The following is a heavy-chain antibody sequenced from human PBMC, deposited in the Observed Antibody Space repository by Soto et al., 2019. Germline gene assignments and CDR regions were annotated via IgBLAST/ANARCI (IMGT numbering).Heavy chain of an antibody. Sequence: SETLSLTCTVSGGSISSYYWSWIRQPPGKGLEWIGYIYYSGSTNYNPSLKSRVTISVDTSKNQYSLKLSSVTAADTAVYYCARGNDYGDYGFDYFDYWGQGTLVTVS. V-gene: IGHV4-59*01. CDR3: ARGNDYGDYGFDYFDY. J-gene: IGHJ4*02. D-gene: IGHD4-17*01. CDR2: IYYSGST. CDR1: GGSISSYY.